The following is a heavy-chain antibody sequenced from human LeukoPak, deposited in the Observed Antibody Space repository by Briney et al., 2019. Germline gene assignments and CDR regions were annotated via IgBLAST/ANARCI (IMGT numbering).Heavy chain of an antibody. Sequence: ASVTVSCKASGYSFTGYYMHWVRLAPAAGLEWMGWINPNRSGTNYAQKVQCRVTMTRDTSISTAYRELSRLRSDDTAVYYCARDDKNEPFDYWGQGTLVTVSS. V-gene: IGHV1-2*02. CDR3: ARDDKNEPFDY. D-gene: IGHD1-1*01. CDR2: INPNRSGT. CDR1: GYSFTGYY. J-gene: IGHJ4*02.